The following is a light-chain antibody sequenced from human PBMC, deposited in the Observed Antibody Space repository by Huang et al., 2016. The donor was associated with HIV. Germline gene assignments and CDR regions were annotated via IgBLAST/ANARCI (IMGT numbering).Light chain of an antibody. CDR3: QQYNKWPRT. J-gene: IGKJ1*01. CDR1: QHLGSN. V-gene: IGKV3D-15*01. CDR2: DAS. Sequence: DILMTQSPVTLSVPPGDRATLSCRASQHLGSNLAWYQQKPGHPPRLLIYDASTRATGATARFSVSESKTNFNLTIYSRQSEDSALYVCQQYNKWPRTFGQGTRLEIK.